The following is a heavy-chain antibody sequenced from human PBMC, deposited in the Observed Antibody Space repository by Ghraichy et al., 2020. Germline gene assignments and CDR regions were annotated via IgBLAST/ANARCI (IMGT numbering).Heavy chain of an antibody. CDR2: IKQDGSEK. CDR1: GFTFSSYY. Sequence: GGSLRLSCAASGFTFSSYYMTWVRQAPGKGLEWVANIKQDGSEKYYVDSVKGRFTISRDNAKNSLYLQMNSLRVEDTAVYYCVRDRFNGGYWGQGTLVTVSS. J-gene: IGHJ4*02. D-gene: IGHD4-23*01. CDR3: VRDRFNGGY. V-gene: IGHV3-7*03.